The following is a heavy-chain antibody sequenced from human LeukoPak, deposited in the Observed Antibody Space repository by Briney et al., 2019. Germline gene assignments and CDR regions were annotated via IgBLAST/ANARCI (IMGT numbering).Heavy chain of an antibody. CDR3: ARYRPTVTKRLKGYYYMDV. Sequence: PSETLSLTCAVYGGSFSGYYWSWIRQPPGKGLEWIGEINHSGSTNYNPSLKSRVTISVDTSKNQFSLKLSSVTAADTAVYYCARYRPTVTKRLKGYYYMDVWGKGTTVTVSS. CDR1: GGSFSGYY. J-gene: IGHJ6*03. D-gene: IGHD4-17*01. V-gene: IGHV4-34*01. CDR2: INHSGST.